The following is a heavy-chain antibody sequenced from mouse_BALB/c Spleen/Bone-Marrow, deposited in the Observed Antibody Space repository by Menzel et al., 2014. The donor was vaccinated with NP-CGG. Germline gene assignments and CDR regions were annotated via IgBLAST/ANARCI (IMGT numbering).Heavy chain of an antibody. Sequence: EVHLVESGGGLVKPGGSLKLSCAASGFAFSSYDMSWVRQTPEKRLEWVAYISSGGGSTYYPDTVKGRFTISRDNAKDALYLQMSSLKSEDTAMYYCAREELRDYFDYWGQGTTLTASA. J-gene: IGHJ2*01. D-gene: IGHD1-1*01. CDR3: AREELRDYFDY. V-gene: IGHV5-12-1*01. CDR2: ISSGGGST. CDR1: GFAFSSYD.